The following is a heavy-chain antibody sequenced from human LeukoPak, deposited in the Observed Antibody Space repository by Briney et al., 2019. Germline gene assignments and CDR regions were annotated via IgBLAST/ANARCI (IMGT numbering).Heavy chain of an antibody. CDR3: ARNPDRDYYYYYGMDV. CDR2: INSDGSST. D-gene: IGHD3-22*01. CDR1: GFTFSNYW. Sequence: GGSLRLSCAASGFTFSNYWMHWVRQAPGKGLVWVSRINSDGSSTSYADSVKGRFTIFRDNAKNTLYLQMNSLRVEDTAVYFCARNPDRDYYYYYGMDVWGQGTTVTVSS. V-gene: IGHV3-74*01. J-gene: IGHJ6*02.